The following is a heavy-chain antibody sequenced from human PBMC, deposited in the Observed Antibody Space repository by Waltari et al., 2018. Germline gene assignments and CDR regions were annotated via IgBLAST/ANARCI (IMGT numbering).Heavy chain of an antibody. V-gene: IGHV4-34*02. J-gene: IGHJ6*03. CDR3: ARERTTRGYFYSFMDV. CDR2: IDQSGSP. CDR1: GGSFSDFY. D-gene: IGHD1-1*01. Sequence: QMQLVQWGAGLLKPSEPLSLTCAVYGGSFSDFYWGWIRQPPGKGLEGIGEIDQSGSPNYHPSLKSRVTISIDTSKNQFSLNLTSVTAADTAVYYCARERTTRGYFYSFMDVWGKGTTVTVSS.